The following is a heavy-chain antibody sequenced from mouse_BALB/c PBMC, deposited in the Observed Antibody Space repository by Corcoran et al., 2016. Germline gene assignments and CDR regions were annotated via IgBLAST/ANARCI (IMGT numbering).Heavy chain of an antibody. J-gene: IGHJ4*01. D-gene: IGHD4-1*01. CDR1: GFDFSRYW. CDR3: ARLANWDAMDY. V-gene: IGHV4-2*02. CDR2: INPGSSTI. Sequence: EVKLLESGGGLVQPGGSLNLSCAASGFDFSRYWMSWARQAPGEGQEWIGEINPGSSTINYTPSLKDKFIISRDNAKNTLYLQMSKVRSEDTALYYCARLANWDAMDYWGQGTSVTVSS.